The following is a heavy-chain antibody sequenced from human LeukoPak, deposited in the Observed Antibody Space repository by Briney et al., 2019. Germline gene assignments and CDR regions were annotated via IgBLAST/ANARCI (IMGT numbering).Heavy chain of an antibody. D-gene: IGHD4-23*01. J-gene: IGHJ4*02. CDR2: ISDTGSA. CDR3: ARQNPPLTHCDY. CDR1: GGSVISYY. V-gene: IGHV4-59*02. Sequence: SETLSLTCTVSGGSVISYYWSWIRQPPGKGLEWIGYISDTGSANYNPSLKSRVTISVDTSKDQFSLKLFSVTAADTAVYYCARQNPPLTHCDYWGQGTLVTVSS.